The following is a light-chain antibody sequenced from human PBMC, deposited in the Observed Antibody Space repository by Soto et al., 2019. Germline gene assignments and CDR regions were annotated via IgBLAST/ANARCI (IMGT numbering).Light chain of an antibody. Sequence: QSALTQPASVSGSPGQSITISCTGTSSDVGGYNYVSWYQQHPGKAPKFMIYDVGSRPSGVSNRFSGYKSGNTASLTTSGLQGEDEADYYCSSYTITSTLVFGGGTKVTVL. J-gene: IGLJ2*01. CDR3: SSYTITSTLV. CDR1: SSDVGGYNY. CDR2: DVG. V-gene: IGLV2-14*01.